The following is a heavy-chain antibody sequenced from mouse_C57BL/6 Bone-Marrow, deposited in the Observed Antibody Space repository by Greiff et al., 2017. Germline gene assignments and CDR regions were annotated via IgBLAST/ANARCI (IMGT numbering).Heavy chain of an antibody. CDR2: IYPRSGNT. CDR3: ARSYYYGSSRYWYFDV. Sequence: QVQLQQSGAELARPGASVKLSCKASGYTFTSYGISWVKQRTGQGLEWIGEIYPRSGNTYYNEKFKGKATLTADKSSSTAYMELRSLTSEDSAVYFCARSYYYGSSRYWYFDVWGTGTTVTVSS. V-gene: IGHV1-81*01. J-gene: IGHJ1*03. D-gene: IGHD1-1*01. CDR1: GYTFTSYG.